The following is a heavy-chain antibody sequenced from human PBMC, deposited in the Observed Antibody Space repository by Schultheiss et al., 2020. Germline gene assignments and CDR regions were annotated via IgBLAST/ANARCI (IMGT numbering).Heavy chain of an antibody. Sequence: SETLSLTCAVYGGSFSGYYWSWIRQPPGKGLEWIGSIYYSGSTYYNPSLKSRLTISVDTSTNQFSLKLSSVTAADTAVYYCARELILYSSSSGAFDPWGQGTLVTVSS. V-gene: IGHV4-34*01. CDR3: ARELILYSSSSGAFDP. J-gene: IGHJ5*02. CDR2: IYYSGST. D-gene: IGHD6-6*01. CDR1: GGSFSGYY.